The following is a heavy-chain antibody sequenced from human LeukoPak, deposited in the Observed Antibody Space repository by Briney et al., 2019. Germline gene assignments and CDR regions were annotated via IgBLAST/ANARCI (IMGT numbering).Heavy chain of an antibody. CDR1: GFNFSSYS. V-gene: IGHV3-21*01. J-gene: IGHJ6*03. D-gene: IGHD6-13*01. CDR3: ARDRVAAAADYYYYYMDV. Sequence: GGSLRLSCAASGFNFSSYSMNWVRQAPGKGLEWVSSISSSSSYIYYADSVKGRFTISRDNAKNSPYLQMNSLRAEDTAVYYCARDRVAAAADYYYYYMDVWGKGTTVTVSS. CDR2: ISSSSSYI.